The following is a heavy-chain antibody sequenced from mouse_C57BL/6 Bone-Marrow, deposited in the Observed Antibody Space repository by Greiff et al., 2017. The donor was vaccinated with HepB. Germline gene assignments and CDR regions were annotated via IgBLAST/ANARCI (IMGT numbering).Heavy chain of an antibody. J-gene: IGHJ1*03. CDR1: GFSFTSYA. CDR2: IWTGGGT. Sequence: VQLVESGPGLVAPSQRLSITCTVSGFSFTSYAISWVRQPPGKGLEWLGVIWTGGGTNYNSALKSRLSISKDNSKSQVFLKMNSLQTDDTARYYCASYEGYFDVWGTGTTVTVSS. D-gene: IGHD2-3*01. V-gene: IGHV2-9-1*01. CDR3: ASYEGYFDV.